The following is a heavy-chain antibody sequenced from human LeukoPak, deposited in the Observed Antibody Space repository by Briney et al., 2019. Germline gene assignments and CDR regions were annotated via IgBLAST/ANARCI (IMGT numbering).Heavy chain of an antibody. Sequence: GGCLRLSCAASGFTFSSYWMSWVRQAPGKGPEWVANIKQDGSGTYYVDFVEGRFTISRDNAKNSLYLQMNSLRVEDTAVYYCATDHNSNYDYWGQGTLVIVSS. D-gene: IGHD4-11*01. CDR2: IKQDGSGT. CDR1: GFTFSSYW. J-gene: IGHJ4*02. V-gene: IGHV3-7*01. CDR3: ATDHNSNYDY.